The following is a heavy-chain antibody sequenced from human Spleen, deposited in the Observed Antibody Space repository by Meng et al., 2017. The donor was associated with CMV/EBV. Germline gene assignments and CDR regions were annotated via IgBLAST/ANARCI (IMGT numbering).Heavy chain of an antibody. CDR1: GGTFSSYA. CDR2: IIPIFGTA. CDR3: ASTTYYYDSSGTRWGWFDP. V-gene: IGHV1-69*05. D-gene: IGHD3-22*01. Sequence: SVKVSCKASGGTFSSYAISWVRQAPGHGLEWMGGIIPIFGTANYAQKFQGRVTITTDESTSTAYMELSSLRSEDTAVYYCASTTYYYDSSGTRWGWFDPWGQGTLVTVSS. J-gene: IGHJ5*02.